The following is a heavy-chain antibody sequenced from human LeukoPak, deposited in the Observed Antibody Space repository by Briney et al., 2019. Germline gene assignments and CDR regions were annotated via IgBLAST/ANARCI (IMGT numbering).Heavy chain of an antibody. CDR3: ARSKGENYYDFWSGYGY. J-gene: IGHJ4*02. CDR1: GFTVSSNY. CDR2: IYSGGST. Sequence: GGSLRLSCAASGFTVSSNYMSWVRQAPGKGLEWVSVIYSGGSTYYADSVKGRFTISRDNSKNTLYLQMNSLRAEDTAVYYCARSKGENYYDFWSGYGYWGQGTLVTVSS. D-gene: IGHD3-3*01. V-gene: IGHV3-66*02.